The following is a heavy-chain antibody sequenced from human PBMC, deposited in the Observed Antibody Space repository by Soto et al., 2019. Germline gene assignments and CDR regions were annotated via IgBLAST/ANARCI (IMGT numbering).Heavy chain of an antibody. CDR2: INSDGSST. D-gene: IGHD3-3*01. CDR1: GFTFSGYW. Sequence: GGSLRLSCAASGFTFSGYWMHWVRQAPGKGLVWVSRINSDGSSTSYADSVKGRFTISRDNAKNTLYLQMNSLRAEDTAVYYCARVYDFWSGYSPWGQGTLVTVSS. CDR3: ARVYDFWSGYSP. J-gene: IGHJ5*02. V-gene: IGHV3-74*01.